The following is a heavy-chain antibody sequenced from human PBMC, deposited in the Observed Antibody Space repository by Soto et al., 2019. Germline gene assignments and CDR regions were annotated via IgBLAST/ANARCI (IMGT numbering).Heavy chain of an antibody. Sequence: PGESLKISCKGSGYSFTSYWSGWVRQMPGKGLEWMGIIYPGDSDTRYSPSFQGQVTISADKSISTAYLQWSSLKASDTAMYYCARPYYYDSSGYFGGDAFDIWGQGTMVTVSS. CDR1: GYSFTSYW. D-gene: IGHD3-22*01. CDR2: IYPGDSDT. V-gene: IGHV5-51*01. J-gene: IGHJ3*02. CDR3: ARPYYYDSSGYFGGDAFDI.